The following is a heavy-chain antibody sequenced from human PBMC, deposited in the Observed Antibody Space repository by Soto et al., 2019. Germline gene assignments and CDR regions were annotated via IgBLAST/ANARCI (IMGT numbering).Heavy chain of an antibody. CDR3: AKSITARPFDY. J-gene: IGHJ4*02. D-gene: IGHD6-6*01. CDR2: ISGSGGNT. CDR1: GFTFSSYA. V-gene: IGHV3-23*01. Sequence: GGSLRLSCTASGFTFSSYAMSWVRQAPGKGLEWVSAISGSGGNTYYADSVKGRFTISRDNSKSTLYLQMNSLRAEDTAVYYCAKSITARPFDYWGQGALVTVSS.